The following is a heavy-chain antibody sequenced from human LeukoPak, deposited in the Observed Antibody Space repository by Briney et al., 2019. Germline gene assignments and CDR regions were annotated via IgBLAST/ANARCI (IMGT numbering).Heavy chain of an antibody. Sequence: ASVKVSCKVSGYTLTELSMHWVRQAPGKGLEWMGGFDPEDGEPIYAQKFQGRVTMTEDTSTDTAYMELSSLRSEDTAVYHCATSSHAFPKRYSSGWPIRGGLYYYYGMDVWGQGTTVTVSS. CDR2: FDPEDGEP. V-gene: IGHV1-24*01. CDR3: ATSSHAFPKRYSSGWPIRGGLYYYYGMDV. J-gene: IGHJ6*02. CDR1: GYTLTELS. D-gene: IGHD6-19*01.